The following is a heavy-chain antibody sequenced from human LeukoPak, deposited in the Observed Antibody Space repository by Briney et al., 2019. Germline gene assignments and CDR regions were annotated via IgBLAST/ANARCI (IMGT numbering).Heavy chain of an antibody. CDR1: GFTFSNAW. J-gene: IGHJ5*02. Sequence: GGSLRLSCAASGFTFSNAWMNWVRQAPGKGLEWVSTISGTGSSTYYADSAKGRFTISRDNSKGTLFLQLNSLTAADTAMYFCAKASVAIPQYCNSWGQGTLVTVSS. V-gene: IGHV3-23*01. CDR2: ISGTGSST. D-gene: IGHD2-2*02. CDR3: AKASVAIPQYCNS.